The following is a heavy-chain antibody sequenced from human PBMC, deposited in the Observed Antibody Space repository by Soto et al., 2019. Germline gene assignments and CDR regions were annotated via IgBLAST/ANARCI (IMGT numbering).Heavy chain of an antibody. CDR1: GFSFSSYF. V-gene: IGHV3-74*01. Sequence: DVQLVESGGGSVQPGGSLRLSCAASGFSFSSYFMAWVRQAPGEGLVSVSHVPGDGSRASYADSVRGRFTISRDNAKNTLYLQMDSLRDEDTAIYYCARENWYSLDVWGQGTTVTVSS. CDR2: VPGDGSRA. J-gene: IGHJ6*02. D-gene: IGHD1-26*01. CDR3: ARENWYSLDV.